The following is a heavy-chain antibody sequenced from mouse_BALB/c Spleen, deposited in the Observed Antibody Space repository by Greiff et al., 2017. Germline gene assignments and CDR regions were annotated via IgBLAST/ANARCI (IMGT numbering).Heavy chain of an antibody. CDR3: ARATTVVALDYYVLDY. Sequence: QVQLQQSGAELAKPGASVKMSCKASGYTFTSYWMHWVKQRPGQGLEWIGYINPSTGYTEYNQKFKDKATLTADKSSSTAYMQLSSLPSEDSAVYYCARATTVVALDYYVLDYWGQGTSVTVSS. CDR1: GYTFTSYW. CDR2: INPSTGYT. D-gene: IGHD1-1*02. V-gene: IGHV1-7*01. J-gene: IGHJ4*01.